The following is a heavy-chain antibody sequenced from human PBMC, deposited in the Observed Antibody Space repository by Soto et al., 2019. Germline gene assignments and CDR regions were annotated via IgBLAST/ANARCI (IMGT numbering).Heavy chain of an antibody. D-gene: IGHD5-12*01. CDR3: SHLDLRGISGYTHGWDV. J-gene: IGHJ6*02. CDR2: IYWNDEI. CDR1: GFSLSSSGAG. Sequence: TVKESGPTLAKPTQTLTLTCSFTGFSLSSSGAGVGWFRQSPGKALDWLALIYWNDEIRYSPSLASRLTIFQNSSIGPVVFPLTTLGPADTATYSCSHLDLRGISGYTHGWDVWGQGTTVTVSS. V-gene: IGHV2-5*01.